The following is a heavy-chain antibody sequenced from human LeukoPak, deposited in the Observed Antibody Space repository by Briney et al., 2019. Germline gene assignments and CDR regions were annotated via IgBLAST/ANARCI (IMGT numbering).Heavy chain of an antibody. Sequence: SETLSLTCAVYGGSFSGYYWSWLRQPPGKGLEWIGEINHSGSTNYNPSLKSRVTISVDTSKNQFSLKLSSVTAADTAVYYCARVRYSYGSPYYYYGMDVWGQGTTVTVSS. CDR1: GGSFSGYY. J-gene: IGHJ6*02. D-gene: IGHD5-18*01. CDR2: INHSGST. CDR3: ARVRYSYGSPYYYYGMDV. V-gene: IGHV4-34*01.